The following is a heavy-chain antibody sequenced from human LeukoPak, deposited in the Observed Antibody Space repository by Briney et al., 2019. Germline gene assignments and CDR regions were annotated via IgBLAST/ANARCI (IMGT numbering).Heavy chain of an antibody. Sequence: GGSLRLSCAASGFTFSSSAMTWVRQPPGKGLEWVSAISGSGGSTNYADSVKGRFTISRDNSKNTLYLHMNSLRADDTAVYYCANGRYSSSSGYYYHMDVWGKGTTVTVSS. CDR1: GFTFSSSA. CDR3: ANGRYSSSSGYYYHMDV. CDR2: ISGSGGST. D-gene: IGHD6-6*01. V-gene: IGHV3-23*01. J-gene: IGHJ6*03.